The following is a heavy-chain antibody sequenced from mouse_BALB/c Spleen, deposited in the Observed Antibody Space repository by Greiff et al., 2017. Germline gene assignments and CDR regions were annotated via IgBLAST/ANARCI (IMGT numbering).Heavy chain of an antibody. Sequence: VQLQQSGAELVRPGASVTLSCKASGYTFTDYEMHWVKQTPVHGLEWIGAIDPETGGTAYNQKFKGKATLTADKSSSTAYMELRSLTSEDSAVYDCTRNDYGYGVFDYWGQGTTLTVSS. V-gene: IGHV1-15*01. CDR2: IDPETGGT. J-gene: IGHJ2*01. D-gene: IGHD1-2*01. CDR1: GYTFTDYE. CDR3: TRNDYGYGVFDY.